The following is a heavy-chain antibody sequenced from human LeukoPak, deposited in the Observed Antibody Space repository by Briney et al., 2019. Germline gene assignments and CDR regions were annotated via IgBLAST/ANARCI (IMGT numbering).Heavy chain of an antibody. V-gene: IGHV3-9*01. Sequence: PGRSLRLSCAASGFTFDDYAIHWVRQAPGKGLEWVSGISWNSGSIGYADSVKGRFTISRDNAKNSLYLQMNSLRAEDTALYYCAKGRSDYLAIPFDPWGQGTLVTVSS. CDR2: ISWNSGSI. CDR1: GFTFDDYA. D-gene: IGHD4-17*01. CDR3: AKGRSDYLAIPFDP. J-gene: IGHJ5*02.